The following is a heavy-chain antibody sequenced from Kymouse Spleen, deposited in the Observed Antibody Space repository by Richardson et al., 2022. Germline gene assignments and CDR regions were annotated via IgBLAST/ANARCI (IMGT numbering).Heavy chain of an antibody. CDR2: IYYSGST. D-gene: IGHD1-26*01. V-gene: IGHV4-61*01. Sequence: QVQLQESGPGLVKPSETLSLTCTVSGGSVSSGSYYWSWIRQPPGKGLEWIGYIYYSGSTNYNPSLKSRVTISVDTSKNQFSLKLSSVTAADTAVYYCARSIVGAHFDYWGQGTLVTVSS. CDR1: GGSVSSGSYY. J-gene: IGHJ4*02. CDR3: ARSIVGAHFDY.